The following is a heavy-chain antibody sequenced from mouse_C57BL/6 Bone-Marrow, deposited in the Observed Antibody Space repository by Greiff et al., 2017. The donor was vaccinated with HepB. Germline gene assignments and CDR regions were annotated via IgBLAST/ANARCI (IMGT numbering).Heavy chain of an antibody. J-gene: IGHJ2*01. CDR2: INPSNGGT. D-gene: IGHD2-4*01. CDR1: GYTFTSYW. CDR3: ARRGLRRGDYFDY. Sequence: VKLQQPGTELVKPGASVKLSCKASGYTFTSYWMHWVKQRPGQGLEWIGNINPSNGGTNYNEKFKSKATLTVDKSSSTAYMQLSSLTSEDSAVYYCARRGLRRGDYFDYWGQGTTLTVSS. V-gene: IGHV1-53*01.